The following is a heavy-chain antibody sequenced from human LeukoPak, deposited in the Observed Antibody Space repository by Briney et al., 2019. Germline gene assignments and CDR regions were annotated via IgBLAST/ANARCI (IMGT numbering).Heavy chain of an antibody. CDR2: INPNSGGT. J-gene: IGHJ4*02. D-gene: IGHD1-26*01. CDR1: GYTFTGYY. Sequence: ASVKVSCKASGYTFTGYYMHRVRQAPGQGLEWMGWINPNSGGTNYAQKFQGRVTMTRDTSISTAYMELSRLRSDDTAVYYCAREHAAVIVGATSDYWGQGTLVTVSS. V-gene: IGHV1-2*02. CDR3: AREHAAVIVGATSDY.